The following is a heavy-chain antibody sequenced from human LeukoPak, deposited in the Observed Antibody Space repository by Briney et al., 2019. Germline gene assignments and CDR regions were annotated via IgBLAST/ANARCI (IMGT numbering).Heavy chain of an antibody. CDR1: GFTFSSYS. D-gene: IGHD3-22*01. Sequence: GGSLRLSCAASGFTFSSYSMNWVRQAPGKGLEWVSYISSGSSGIHYADSVKGRFTISRDDAKNSLFLQMNSLRAEDTAVYYCAKKGYYDGSGYYMYYFDHWGQGTLVTVSS. CDR2: ISSGSSGI. J-gene: IGHJ4*02. V-gene: IGHV3-48*01. CDR3: AKKGYYDGSGYYMYYFDH.